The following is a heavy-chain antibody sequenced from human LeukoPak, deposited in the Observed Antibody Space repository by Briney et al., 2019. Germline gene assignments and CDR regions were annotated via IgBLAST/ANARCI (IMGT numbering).Heavy chain of an antibody. CDR2: IIPIFGTA. CDR3: ARGLTTVLGGDAFDI. D-gene: IGHD4-17*01. J-gene: IGHJ3*02. CDR1: GGTFISYA. Sequence: ASVKVSCKASGGTFISYAISWVRQAPGQGLEWMGGIIPIFGTANYAQKFQGRVTITADESTSTAYMELSSLRSEDTAVYYCARGLTTVLGGDAFDIWGQGTMVTVSS. V-gene: IGHV1-69*01.